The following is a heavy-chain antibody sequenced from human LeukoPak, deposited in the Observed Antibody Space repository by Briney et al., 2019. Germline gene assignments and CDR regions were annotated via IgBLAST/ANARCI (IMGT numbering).Heavy chain of an antibody. CDR3: ATQNFCSNFVQH. D-gene: IGHD4-11*01. CDR1: GFSFNKYC. CDR2: IKQDGSET. V-gene: IGHV3-7*05. J-gene: IGHJ1*01. Sequence: PGGSLRLSCAASGFSFNKYCMSWVRQAPGKGLEWVANIKQDGSETYYVDPVKGRFTISRDNAKNSLSLQMNSLRAEDTAVYYCATQNFCSNFVQHSGQGTLVTVSS.